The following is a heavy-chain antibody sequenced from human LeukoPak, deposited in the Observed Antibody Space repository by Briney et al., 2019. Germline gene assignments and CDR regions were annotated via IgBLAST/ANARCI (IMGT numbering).Heavy chain of an antibody. CDR2: IYHSGST. D-gene: IGHD5-24*01. CDR1: GGSISSSNW. Sequence: SETLSLTCTVSGGSISSSNWWSWVRQPPGKGLEWIGEIYHSGSTNYNPSLKSRVTISVDKSKNQFSLKLSSVTAADTAVYYCARHKEMATIHFDYWGQGTLVTVSS. J-gene: IGHJ4*02. V-gene: IGHV4-4*02. CDR3: ARHKEMATIHFDY.